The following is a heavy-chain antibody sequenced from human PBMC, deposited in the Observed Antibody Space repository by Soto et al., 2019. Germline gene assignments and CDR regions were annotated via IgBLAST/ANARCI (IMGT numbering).Heavy chain of an antibody. J-gene: IGHJ4*02. CDR3: ADSPRGGDAYGSDFYY. D-gene: IGHD3-10*01. Sequence: EVQLLESGGGLVQPGESLRLSCAASGFTFSNYAMSWVRQAPGKGREWVSAISGSGVSTYYADSVKGRFTISRDNSKNTLYLQMNRLRAEDTAVYYCADSPRGGDAYGSDFYYWGQGTLVTVSS. CDR1: GFTFSNYA. CDR2: ISGSGVST. V-gene: IGHV3-23*01.